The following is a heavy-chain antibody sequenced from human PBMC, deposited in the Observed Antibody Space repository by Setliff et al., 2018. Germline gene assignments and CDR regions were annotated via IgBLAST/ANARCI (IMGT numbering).Heavy chain of an antibody. CDR1: GDSISSGDYF. V-gene: IGHV4-39*07. CDR2: IYYSGST. CDR3: ASTPSDYDLVQFDY. Sequence: SETLSLTCTVSGDSISSGDYFWSWIRQPPGKGLEWTGRIYYSGSTNYNPSLKSRVTISLDTSRNQFSLKLSSVTAADTAVYYCASTPSDYDLVQFDYWGQGTLVTVSS. J-gene: IGHJ4*02. D-gene: IGHD2-8*01.